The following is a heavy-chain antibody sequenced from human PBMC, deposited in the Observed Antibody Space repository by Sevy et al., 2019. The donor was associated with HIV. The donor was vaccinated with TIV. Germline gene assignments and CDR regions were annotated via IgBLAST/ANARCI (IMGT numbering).Heavy chain of an antibody. D-gene: IGHD4-17*01. V-gene: IGHV3-9*01. J-gene: IGHJ3*02. Sequence: GGSLRLSCAASGFNMDHYAMHWVRLRPGKGLEWVSGISWDSHSVGYAESVKGRFTVSRASAKNSLLLQMHGLKSDDTAFYYCAKDLIRQSATFYGRDAFDMWGRGTRVTVSS. CDR1: GFNMDHYA. CDR2: ISWDSHSV. CDR3: AKDLIRQSATFYGRDAFDM.